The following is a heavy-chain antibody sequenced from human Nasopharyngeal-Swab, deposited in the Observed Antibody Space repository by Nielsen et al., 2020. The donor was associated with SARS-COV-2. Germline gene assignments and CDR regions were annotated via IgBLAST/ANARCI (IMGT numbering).Heavy chain of an antibody. Sequence: SETLSLTCTVSGDSIANRTFYWGWIRQPPGKGLEWIGNIYYNGNTYQNPYLKSRLTISVDKSKNQFSLQLSSVTAADTAVYYCVRSSSWYYFDYWAQGTQVTVSS. J-gene: IGHJ4*02. CDR3: VRSSSWYYFDY. D-gene: IGHD6-13*01. CDR2: IYYNGNT. CDR1: GDSIANRTFY. V-gene: IGHV4-39*01.